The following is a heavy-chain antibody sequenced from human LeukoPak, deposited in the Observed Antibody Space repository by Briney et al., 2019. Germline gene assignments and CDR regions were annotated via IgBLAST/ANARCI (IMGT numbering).Heavy chain of an antibody. CDR3: AKDRGYGSGSYYYFDY. V-gene: IGHV3-30*02. CDR1: GFTFSSYG. CDR2: IRYDGSNK. Sequence: GGSLRLSCAASGFTFSSYGMHWVRQAPGKGLEWVAFIRYDGSNKYYADSVKGRFTISRDNSKNTLYLQMNSLRAEDTAVYYCAKDRGYGSGSYYYFDYWGQGTLVTVSS. J-gene: IGHJ4*02. D-gene: IGHD3-10*01.